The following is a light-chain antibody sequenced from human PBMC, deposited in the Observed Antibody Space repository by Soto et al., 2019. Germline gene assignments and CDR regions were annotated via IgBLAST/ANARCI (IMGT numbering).Light chain of an antibody. V-gene: IGLV1-47*01. CDR3: AAWDDSLSGWV. Sequence: QSVLTQPPSASGTPGQRVTISCSGSTSNIETNYVYLYQQLPGTAPKLLIYRNYQRPSGVPDRFSASKSGASASLAISGLRSDDEAVYYCAAWDDSLSGWVFGGGTQLTVL. CDR2: RNY. CDR1: TSNIETNY. J-gene: IGLJ3*02.